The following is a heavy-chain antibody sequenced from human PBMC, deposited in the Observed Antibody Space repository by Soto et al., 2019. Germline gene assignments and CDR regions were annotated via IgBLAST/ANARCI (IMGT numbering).Heavy chain of an antibody. CDR3: ARVYYYGSGSYSV. Sequence: SETLSLSCAVYGGSFCGYYWSWIRQPPGKGLEWIGEINHSGSTNYNPSLKSRVTISVDTSKNQFSLKLSSVTAADTAVYYCARVYYYGSGSYSVWGQGTTVTVSS. J-gene: IGHJ6*02. V-gene: IGHV4-34*01. D-gene: IGHD3-10*01. CDR2: INHSGST. CDR1: GGSFCGYY.